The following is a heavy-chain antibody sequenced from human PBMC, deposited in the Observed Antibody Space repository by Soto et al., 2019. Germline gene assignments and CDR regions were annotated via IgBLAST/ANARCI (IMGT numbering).Heavy chain of an antibody. CDR1: GFTFSSYA. D-gene: IGHD2-2*01. V-gene: IGHV3-64D*08. J-gene: IGHJ4*02. Sequence: GGSLRLSCSGSGFTFSSYAMHWVRQAPGKGLEYVSAISSNGGSTYYADSVKGRFTISRDNSKNTLYLQMSSLRAEDTAVYYCVKEEVEIVVVPAAQPPGYWGQGTLVTVSS. CDR2: ISSNGGST. CDR3: VKEEVEIVVVPAAQPPGY.